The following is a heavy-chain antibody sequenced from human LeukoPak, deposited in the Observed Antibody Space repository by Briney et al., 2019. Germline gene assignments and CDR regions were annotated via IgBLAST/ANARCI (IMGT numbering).Heavy chain of an antibody. D-gene: IGHD2-15*01. CDR2: VSAYADNT. CDR1: GYTFTNYG. Sequence: ASVKVSCKASGYTFTNYGISWVRQAPGQGLEWVGWVSAYADNTNYVQKLQGRVTMTTDTSTSTAYMELRSLISDDTAVYYCARDCIGCHGFDYWGQGTLVTVSS. CDR3: ARDCIGCHGFDY. V-gene: IGHV1-18*01. J-gene: IGHJ4*02.